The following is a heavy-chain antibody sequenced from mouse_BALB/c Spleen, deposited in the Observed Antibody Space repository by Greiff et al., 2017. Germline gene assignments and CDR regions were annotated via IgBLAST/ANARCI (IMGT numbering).Heavy chain of an antibody. Sequence: EVQLQQSGAELVRPGALVKLSCKASGFNIKDYYMHWVKQRPEQGLEWIGWIDPENGNTIYDPKFQGKASITADTSSNTAYLQLSSLTSEDTAVYYCARWGMNYYGSSYDYAMDYWGQGTSVTVSS. CDR3: ARWGMNYYGSSYDYAMDY. CDR2: IDPENGNT. CDR1: GFNIKDYY. D-gene: IGHD1-1*01. V-gene: IGHV14-1*02. J-gene: IGHJ4*01.